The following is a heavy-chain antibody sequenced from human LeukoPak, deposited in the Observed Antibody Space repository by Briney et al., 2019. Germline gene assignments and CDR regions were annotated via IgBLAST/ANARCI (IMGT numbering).Heavy chain of an antibody. D-gene: IGHD3-9*01. Sequence: ASVKVSCKASGGTFSSYAISWVRQAPGQGLEWMGGIIPISGTANYAQRFQGRVTITTDESTSTAYMELSSLRSEDTAVYYCASQAIDYDILTGYKNYYYYMDVWGKGTTVTVSS. CDR3: ASQAIDYDILTGYKNYYYYMDV. J-gene: IGHJ6*03. CDR1: GGTFSSYA. V-gene: IGHV1-69*05. CDR2: IIPISGTA.